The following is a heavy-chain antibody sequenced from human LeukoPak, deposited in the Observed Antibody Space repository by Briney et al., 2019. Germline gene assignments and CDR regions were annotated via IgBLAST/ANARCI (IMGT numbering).Heavy chain of an antibody. CDR3: ARDSRTWSSLPYYFDY. Sequence: GASVKVSCKASGYTFTSYGINWVRQAPGQGLEWMGWISAYNGNTNYAQKFQGRVTMTTDTSTSTAYMELRSLRSDDTAVYYCARDSRTWSSLPYYFDYWGQGTLVIVSS. CDR2: ISAYNGNT. V-gene: IGHV1-18*01. J-gene: IGHJ4*02. CDR1: GYTFTSYG. D-gene: IGHD6-13*01.